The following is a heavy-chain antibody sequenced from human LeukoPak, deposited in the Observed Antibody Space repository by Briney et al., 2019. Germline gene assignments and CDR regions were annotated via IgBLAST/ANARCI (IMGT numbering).Heavy chain of an antibody. CDR2: IYTSGST. CDR1: GGSISSGSCY. J-gene: IGHJ5*02. CDR3: ARDRYYYDSSGYARFDP. D-gene: IGHD3-22*01. Sequence: SETLSLTCTVSGGSISSGSCYWSWIRQPAGKGLEWIGRIYTSGSTNYNPSLKSRVTMSVDTSKNQCSLKLSSVTAADTAVYYCARDRYYYDSSGYARFDPWGQGTLVTVSS. V-gene: IGHV4-61*02.